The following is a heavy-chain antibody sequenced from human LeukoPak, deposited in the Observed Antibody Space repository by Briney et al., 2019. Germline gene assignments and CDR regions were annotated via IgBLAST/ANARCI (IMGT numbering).Heavy chain of an antibody. CDR3: AREFDYYDSSGYLN. Sequence: GGSLRLSCAASGFTFSSYDMHWVRQAPGKGLDWVAVIWYDGNNKDYADSVKGRFTNSRDNSKNTLYLQMNSLRAEDTAVYYCAREFDYYDSSGYLNWGQGTLVTVSS. J-gene: IGHJ4*02. CDR2: IWYDGNNK. V-gene: IGHV3-33*01. CDR1: GFTFSSYD. D-gene: IGHD3-22*01.